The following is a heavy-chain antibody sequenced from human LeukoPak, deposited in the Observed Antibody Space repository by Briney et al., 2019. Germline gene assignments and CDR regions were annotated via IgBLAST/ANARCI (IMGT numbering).Heavy chain of an antibody. CDR3: VRQKTPHGNFDY. CDR2: IGTNEDT. Sequence: GGSLRLSCVASGFSFSTYDMYWVRQAAGRGPEWVSAIGTNEDTFYLGSVKDRFTISRENAKNSLYLLMSSLRAEDTAVYYCVRQKTPHGNFDYWGQGTLVTVSS. V-gene: IGHV3-13*01. D-gene: IGHD1-26*01. CDR1: GFSFSTYD. J-gene: IGHJ4*02.